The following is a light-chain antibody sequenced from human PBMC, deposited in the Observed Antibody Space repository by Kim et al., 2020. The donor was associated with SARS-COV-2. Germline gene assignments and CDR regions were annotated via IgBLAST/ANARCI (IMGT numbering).Light chain of an antibody. CDR1: SSNIGAGYD. J-gene: IGLJ1*01. V-gene: IGLV1-40*01. CDR3: QSYDSSLRGSV. CDR2: DNN. Sequence: QGVTISCTGSSSNIGAGYDVHWYQQLPGTAPKLLIYDNNNRPSGVPDRFSGSKSGTSASLAITGLQAEDEADYYCQSYDSSLRGSVFGVGTKVTVL.